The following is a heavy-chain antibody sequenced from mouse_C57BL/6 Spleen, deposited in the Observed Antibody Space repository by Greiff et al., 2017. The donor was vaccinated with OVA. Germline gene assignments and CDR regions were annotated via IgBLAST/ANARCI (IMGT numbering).Heavy chain of an antibody. CDR1: GFSLTSYG. Sequence: VQLKESGPGLVQPSQSLSITCTVSGFSLTSYGVHWVRQSPGKGLEWLGVIWRGGSTDYNAAFISRLSISKDNSKSQVFFKMNSLQADDTAIYYCARNGYLYYSDYWGQGTTLTVSS. CDR2: IWRGGST. D-gene: IGHD2-2*01. J-gene: IGHJ2*01. CDR3: ARNGYLYYSDY. V-gene: IGHV2-2*01.